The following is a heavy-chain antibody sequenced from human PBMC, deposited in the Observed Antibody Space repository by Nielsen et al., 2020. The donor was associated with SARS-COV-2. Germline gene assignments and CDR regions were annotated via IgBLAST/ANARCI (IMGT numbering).Heavy chain of an antibody. CDR1: GGSISSSSYY. V-gene: IGHV4-61*05. J-gene: IGHJ4*02. Sequence: SETLSLTCTVSGGSISSSSYYWSWIRQPPGKGLEWIGYIYYSGSTNYNPSLKSRVTISVDTSKNQFSLKLSSVTAADTAVYYCARHLSTSFYTALGLWGQGTLVTVSS. CDR3: ARHLSTSFYTALGL. CDR2: IYYSGST. D-gene: IGHD2-2*02.